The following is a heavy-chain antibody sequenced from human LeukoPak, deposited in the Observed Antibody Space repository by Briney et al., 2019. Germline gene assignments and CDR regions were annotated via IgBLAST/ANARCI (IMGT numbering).Heavy chain of an antibody. V-gene: IGHV3-23*01. D-gene: IGHD2-2*01. CDR2: VSGSGGNT. CDR3: ARIHTPAATRKYYYYYMDV. Sequence: PGGSLRLSCAASGFTFSNYAMSWVRQAPGKGLEWVSVVSGSGGNTYYADSVKGRFTISRDNSKNTLYLQMNSLRAEDTAVYYCARIHTPAATRKYYYYYMDVWGKGTTVTVSS. J-gene: IGHJ6*03. CDR1: GFTFSNYA.